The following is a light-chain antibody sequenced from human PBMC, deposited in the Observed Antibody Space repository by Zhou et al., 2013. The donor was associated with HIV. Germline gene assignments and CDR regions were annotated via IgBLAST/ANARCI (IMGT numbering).Light chain of an antibody. CDR3: MQSLQTPFT. CDR1: QSLLHSSGHNY. V-gene: IGKV2-28*01. CDR2: LGS. Sequence: DIVMSQSPVSLSVTPGESASISCRSSQSLLHSSGHNYLDWFLQKPGQSPQLLISLGSIRASGVPDRFSGSGSGTDFTLKISRVEAEDVGVYYCMQSLQTPFTFGQGTKLEIK. J-gene: IGKJ2*01.